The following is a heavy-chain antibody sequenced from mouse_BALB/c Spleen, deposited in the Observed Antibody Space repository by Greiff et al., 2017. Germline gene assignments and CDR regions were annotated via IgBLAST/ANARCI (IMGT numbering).Heavy chain of an antibody. Sequence: EVKVEESGGGLVQPGGSLKLSCAASGFTFSSYGMSWVRQTPDKRLELVATINSNGGSTYYPDSVKGRFTISRDNAKNTLYLQMSSLKSEDTAMYYCARDEIYDGYLYAMDYWGQGTSVTVSS. D-gene: IGHD2-3*01. CDR1: GFTFSSYG. V-gene: IGHV5-6-3*01. CDR3: ARDEIYDGYLYAMDY. J-gene: IGHJ4*01. CDR2: INSNGGST.